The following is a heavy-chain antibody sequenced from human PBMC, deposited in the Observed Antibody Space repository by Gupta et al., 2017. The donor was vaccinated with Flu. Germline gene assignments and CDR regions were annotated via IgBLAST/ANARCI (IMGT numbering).Heavy chain of an antibody. CDR3: VRSGSYYHGYFDY. V-gene: IGHV3-11*05. Sequence: QVQLVESGGGLVKPGGSLRLSCAASGFIFSDYYMSWIRQAPGKGLEWVSYISSSNSYTGNADSVKGRFAISRDNAKNSMYLQMNSLRAEDTAVYYCVRSGSYYHGYFDYWGQGNLVTVSS. CDR1: GFIFSDYY. J-gene: IGHJ4*02. CDR2: ISSSNSYT. D-gene: IGHD3-10*01.